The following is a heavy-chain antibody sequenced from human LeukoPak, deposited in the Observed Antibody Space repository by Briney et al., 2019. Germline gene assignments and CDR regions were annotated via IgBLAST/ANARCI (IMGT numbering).Heavy chain of an antibody. Sequence: GGSLRLSCAASGFNFTNYSMNWVRQAPGKGLEWVSSIHSSSGSIYYAGSVKGRFTISRDNSKNTLYLQMNSLRAEDTAVYYCAKGAGQWLVPSEYFQYWGQGTLVTVSS. CDR3: AKGAGQWLVPSEYFQY. CDR1: GFNFTNYS. J-gene: IGHJ1*01. D-gene: IGHD6-19*01. V-gene: IGHV3-21*04. CDR2: IHSSSGSI.